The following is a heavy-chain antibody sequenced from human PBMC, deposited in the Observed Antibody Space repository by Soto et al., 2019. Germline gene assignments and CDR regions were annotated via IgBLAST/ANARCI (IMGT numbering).Heavy chain of an antibody. J-gene: IGHJ4*02. Sequence: QVQLQESGPGLVKPSQTLSLTCTVSGGSISSGGYYWSWIRQPPGKGLEWIGYLYYSGSTYYNPSLSRRVAISVDTSRNQFALKLRCVTAAATAVYYCARHRPYQCSGIYTVEHLLYWGQGTLVTVST. CDR2: LYYSGST. CDR1: GGSISSGGYY. V-gene: IGHV4-31*03. D-gene: IGHD3-10*02. CDR3: ARHRPYQCSGIYTVEHLLY.